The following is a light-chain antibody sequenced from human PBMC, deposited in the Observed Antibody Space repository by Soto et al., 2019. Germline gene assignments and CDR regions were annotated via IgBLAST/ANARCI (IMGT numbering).Light chain of an antibody. Sequence: DVQVTQSPSSLSASVGDIVTITCQASQDISHYLNWYQQKVGQAPKLLIYDASNLETGVPSRFGGSGSGTDFTFTITSLQPEDTATYYCQQYDDLPYTFGQGTKLQIK. J-gene: IGKJ2*01. CDR1: QDISHY. CDR3: QQYDDLPYT. V-gene: IGKV1-33*01. CDR2: DAS.